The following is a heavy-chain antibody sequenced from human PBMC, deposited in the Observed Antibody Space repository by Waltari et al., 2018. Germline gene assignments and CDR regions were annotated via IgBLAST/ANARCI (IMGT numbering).Heavy chain of an antibody. V-gene: IGHV4-59*01. D-gene: IGHD1-26*01. Sequence: QVQLQESGPGLVKPSETLSLTCTVSGGSTSTYYWSWVRQSPGKGLEWIGYIHYSGSSVYTPPPRSRVAISLDTPNNQFSLRLRSVTAADAAIYYCARADTSTSYFYYYMDVWGKGTTVTVSS. CDR1: GGSTSTYY. CDR3: ARADTSTSYFYYYMDV. CDR2: IHYSGSS. J-gene: IGHJ6*03.